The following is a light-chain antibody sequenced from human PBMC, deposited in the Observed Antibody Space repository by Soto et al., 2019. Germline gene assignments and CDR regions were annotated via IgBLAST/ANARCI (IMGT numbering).Light chain of an antibody. CDR3: LQDYNYPRT. CDR1: QLFSSN. J-gene: IGKJ1*01. CDR2: GVS. Sequence: EIVMMQSPATLSVSPGESVTLSCRASQLFSSNLAWYQHKPGQAPRLLIYGVSTRDTGVPDRFSGSASGTDFTLTISSLQPEDFATYYCLQDYNYPRTFGQGTKVDIK. V-gene: IGKV3-15*01.